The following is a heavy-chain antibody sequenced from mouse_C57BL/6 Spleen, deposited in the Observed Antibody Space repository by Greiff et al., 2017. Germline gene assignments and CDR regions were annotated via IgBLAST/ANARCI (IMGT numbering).Heavy chain of an antibody. Sequence: EVMLVASGGGLVKPGGSLKLSCAASGFTFSSYAMSWVRQTPEKRLEWVATISDGGSYTYYPDNVKGRFTISRDNAKNKLYLQMSHLKSEDTAMYYCARDAAGNGVDYWGQGTSVTVSS. CDR2: ISDGGSYT. D-gene: IGHD1-1*02. J-gene: IGHJ4*01. CDR3: ARDAAGNGVDY. V-gene: IGHV5-4*01. CDR1: GFTFSSYA.